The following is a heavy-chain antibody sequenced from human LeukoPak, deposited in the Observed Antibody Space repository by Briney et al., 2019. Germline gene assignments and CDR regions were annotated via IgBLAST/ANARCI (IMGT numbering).Heavy chain of an antibody. CDR2: ISSSSSYI. D-gene: IGHD6-13*01. J-gene: IGHJ6*02. CDR1: GFTFSSYS. CDR3: ARDRGQQLVRGYYYYGMDV. V-gene: IGHV3-21*01. Sequence: AGGSLRLSCAASGFTFSSYSMNWVRQAPGKGLEWVSSISSSSSYIYYADPVKGRFTISRDNAKNSLYLQMNSLRAEDTAVYYCARDRGQQLVRGYYYYGMDVWGQGTTVTVSS.